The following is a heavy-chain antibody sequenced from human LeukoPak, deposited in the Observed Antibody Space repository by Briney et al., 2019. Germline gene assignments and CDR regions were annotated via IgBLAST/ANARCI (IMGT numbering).Heavy chain of an antibody. CDR3: ARDLSGTEDN. D-gene: IGHD3/OR15-3a*01. CDR1: GFTVSRFW. Sequence: GGSLRLSCAASGFTVSRFWMHWVRQAPGKGLEWVARINVGGNYTDYAESVKGRFTISRDSGKSTLYLQMNSLRAEDTAVYYCARDLSGTEDNWGQGTLVTVSS. V-gene: IGHV3-74*01. CDR2: INVGGNYT. J-gene: IGHJ4*02.